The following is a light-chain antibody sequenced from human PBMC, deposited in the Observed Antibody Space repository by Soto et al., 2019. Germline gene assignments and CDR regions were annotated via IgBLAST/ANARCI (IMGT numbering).Light chain of an antibody. CDR2: DVS. CDR3: CSYTRSGNLI. V-gene: IGLV2-14*01. Sequence: QSVLTQPASVSGSPGQSITISCVGTSSDIGDYNYVSWYQQHPGKVPKVIIYDVSNRPSGVSYRFSGTKSGNTASLTVSGLQAEDEADYYCCSYTRSGNLIFGTGTKLTVL. J-gene: IGLJ1*01. CDR1: SSDIGDYNY.